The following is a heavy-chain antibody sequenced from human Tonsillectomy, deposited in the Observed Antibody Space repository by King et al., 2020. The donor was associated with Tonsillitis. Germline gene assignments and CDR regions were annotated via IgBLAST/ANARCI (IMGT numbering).Heavy chain of an antibody. CDR3: ARDDYYYYSAMDV. CDR2: ISSGGGTT. J-gene: IGHJ6*02. V-gene: IGHV3-11*01. Sequence: VQLVQSGGGLVKPGGSLRLSCAASGFTFSDYSMSWIRQAPGKGLEWVSYISSGGGTTFYADSVRGRLTISRDNAKNSLYLQMNSLRAEDTAVYYCARDDYYYYSAMDVWGQGTTVTVSS. CDR1: GFTFSDYS.